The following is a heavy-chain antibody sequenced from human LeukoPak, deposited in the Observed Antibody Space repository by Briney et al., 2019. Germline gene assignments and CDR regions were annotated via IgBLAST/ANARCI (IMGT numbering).Heavy chain of an antibody. CDR2: ISNDGGGT. CDR3: AKGSSGYFADL. D-gene: IGHD3-22*01. J-gene: IGHJ5*02. CDR1: GFIFNNYG. Sequence: GGSLRLSCAASGFIFNNYGLMWVRQAPGKGLEWVSAISNDGGGTQYADFVEGRFTISRDNSKNTLFLQMSSLRAEDTALYNCAKGSSGYFADLWGQGTLVTVSS. V-gene: IGHV3-23*01.